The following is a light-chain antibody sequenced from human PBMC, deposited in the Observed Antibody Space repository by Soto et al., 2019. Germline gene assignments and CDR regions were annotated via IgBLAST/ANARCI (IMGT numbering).Light chain of an antibody. Sequence: SALTQPASVCGSPGQSSTISCPGTRSDVGGYDYVSWDQEHPGKAPKLVIFEVSNRPSGISTRFSGSKSGNTASLTISELQAADEADYYCSSYTTSSTSVFGTGTKLTVL. CDR1: RSDVGGYDY. V-gene: IGLV2-14*01. J-gene: IGLJ1*01. CDR2: EVS. CDR3: SSYTTSSTSV.